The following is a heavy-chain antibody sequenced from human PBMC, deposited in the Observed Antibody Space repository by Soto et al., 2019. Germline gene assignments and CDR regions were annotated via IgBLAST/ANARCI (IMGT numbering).Heavy chain of an antibody. Sequence: QVQLQESGPGLVKPSETLSLTCTVSGGSISSYYWCWTRQPAGKGLEWIGRFYPTGKTNYNPSLQSRLTMSADTSRNQFSLNLTSVTAADTAVYYCARCGVDYGMDVRGHGTKVTV. D-gene: IGHD2-21*01. V-gene: IGHV4-4*07. CDR2: FYPTGKT. CDR1: GGSISSYY. CDR3: ARCGVDYGMDV. J-gene: IGHJ6*02.